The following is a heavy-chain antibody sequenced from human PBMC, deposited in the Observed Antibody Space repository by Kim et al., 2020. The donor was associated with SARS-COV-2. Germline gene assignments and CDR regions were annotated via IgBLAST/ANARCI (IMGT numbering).Heavy chain of an antibody. CDR2: IWYDGSNK. Sequence: GGSLRLSCAASGFTFSSYGMHWVRQAPGKGLEWVAVIWYDGSNKYYADSVKGRFTISRDNSKNTLYLQMNSLRAEDTAVYYCARGGRYFDWSYYFDYWGQGTLVTVSS. D-gene: IGHD3-9*01. V-gene: IGHV3-33*01. CDR3: ARGGRYFDWSYYFDY. CDR1: GFTFSSYG. J-gene: IGHJ4*02.